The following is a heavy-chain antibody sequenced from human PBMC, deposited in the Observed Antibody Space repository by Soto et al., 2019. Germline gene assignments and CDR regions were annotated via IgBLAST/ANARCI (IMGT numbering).Heavy chain of an antibody. CDR1: GYTFFTYD. Sequence: QVHLVQSGVEVKTPVASVKVSCQASGYTFFTYDISWVRQAPGQGLEWMEWISTYSGDTKYAQKFLCRVTLTTDTSTTTAYLERRSRRSAYSAVYYGARHHGPTKADNWVDPWGQGTLFTITS. J-gene: IGHJ5*01. CDR2: ISTYSGDT. V-gene: IGHV1-18*01. CDR3: ARHHGPTKADNWVDP. D-gene: IGHD1-1*01.